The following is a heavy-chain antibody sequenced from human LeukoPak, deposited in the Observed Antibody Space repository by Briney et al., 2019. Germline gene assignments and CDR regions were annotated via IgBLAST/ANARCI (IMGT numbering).Heavy chain of an antibody. CDR2: ISAYSGNT. Sequence: GASVKVSCKASGYTFTSYGISWVLQAPGQGLEWMGWISAYSGNTNYAQKLQGRVTMTTDTSTSTAYMELRSLRSDDTAVYYCARRGAQWELLPYYFDYWGQGTLVTVSS. V-gene: IGHV1-18*01. CDR3: ARRGAQWELLPYYFDY. D-gene: IGHD1-26*01. CDR1: GYTFTSYG. J-gene: IGHJ4*02.